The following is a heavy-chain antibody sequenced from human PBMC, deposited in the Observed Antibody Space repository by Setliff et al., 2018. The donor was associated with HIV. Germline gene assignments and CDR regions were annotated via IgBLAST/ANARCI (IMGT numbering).Heavy chain of an antibody. Sequence: ASVKVSCKASAYTFTDYYIHWVRQAPGQGLEWMGWVNPNSGGTNYAQKFQGRVTMTTDTSVSTACMELSSLRSEDTAVYYCARAVSPYSSPHYFDYWGQGTLVTVSS. CDR1: AYTFTDYY. CDR3: ARAVSPYSSPHYFDY. CDR2: VNPNSGGT. V-gene: IGHV1-2*02. D-gene: IGHD6-13*01. J-gene: IGHJ4*02.